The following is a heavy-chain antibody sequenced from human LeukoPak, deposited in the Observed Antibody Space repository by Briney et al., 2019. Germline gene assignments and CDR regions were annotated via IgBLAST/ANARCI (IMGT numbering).Heavy chain of an antibody. CDR3: ARDREWEPTERHAFDI. Sequence: PGGSLRLSCAASGFTFINYWMGWVRQAPGKGLEWVANIKQDGSETYYVDSVKGRFTISRDNAKNSLYLQMNSLRAEDTAVYYCARDREWEPTERHAFDIWGQGTMVTVTS. J-gene: IGHJ3*02. CDR2: IKQDGSET. D-gene: IGHD1-26*01. CDR1: GFTFINYW. V-gene: IGHV3-7*01.